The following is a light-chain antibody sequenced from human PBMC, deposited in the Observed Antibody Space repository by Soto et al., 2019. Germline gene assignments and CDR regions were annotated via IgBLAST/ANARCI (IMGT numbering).Light chain of an antibody. CDR1: QSVSTN. Sequence: EIVMTQSPATLSVSPGEGVTLSCRASQSVSTNLAWYQQKPGQAPRLHIHGASTRATGIPARFSGSGSGTEFTLTISSLQSEDFAVYYCQQYNSWPPWTFGQGTKVDIK. J-gene: IGKJ1*01. CDR3: QQYNSWPPWT. CDR2: GAS. V-gene: IGKV3-15*01.